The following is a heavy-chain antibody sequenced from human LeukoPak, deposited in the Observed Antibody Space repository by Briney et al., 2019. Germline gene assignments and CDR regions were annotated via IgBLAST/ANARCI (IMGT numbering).Heavy chain of an antibody. CDR3: ARGGGTGFDIVVVPAAPTDY. D-gene: IGHD2-2*01. V-gene: IGHV1-2*02. CDR1: GYTFTGYY. Sequence: GASVKVSCKASGYTFTGYYMHWVRQAPGQGLEWMGWINPNSGGTNYAQKFQGRVTMTRDTSISTAYMDLSRLRSDDTAVYYCARGGGTGFDIVVVPAAPTDYWGQGTLVTVSS. CDR2: INPNSGGT. J-gene: IGHJ4*02.